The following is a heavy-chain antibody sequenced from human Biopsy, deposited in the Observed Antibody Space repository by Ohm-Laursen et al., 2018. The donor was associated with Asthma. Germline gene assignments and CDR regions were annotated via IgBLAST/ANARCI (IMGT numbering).Heavy chain of an antibody. J-gene: IGHJ4*02. CDR3: ARGKTWGRSYYFDY. V-gene: IGHV3-30-3*01. Sequence: SLRLSCAASGFTFRSYAMHWVRQAPGKGLEWVAVMSYDGSLKYYADSVNGRFTISGDNSKDTLYLQVNSLRGDDTAVYYCARGKTWGRSYYFDYWGQGTLVTVSS. CDR2: MSYDGSLK. CDR1: GFTFRSYA. D-gene: IGHD6-6*01.